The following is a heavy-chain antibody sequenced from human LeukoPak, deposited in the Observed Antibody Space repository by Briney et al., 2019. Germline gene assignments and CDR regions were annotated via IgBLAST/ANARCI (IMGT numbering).Heavy chain of an antibody. CDR3: ARVRDDFFFDF. Sequence: SQTLSLTCSVSGGSTSSSGYYWSWIRQHPGKGLEWIGYIYYIGSTYYNPSLESRVTISVDTSTDQFSLMVASVTAADTAVYYCARVRDDFFFDFWGQGTLVTVSS. CDR1: GGSTSSSGYY. CDR2: IYYIGST. D-gene: IGHD3-3*01. V-gene: IGHV4-31*03. J-gene: IGHJ4*02.